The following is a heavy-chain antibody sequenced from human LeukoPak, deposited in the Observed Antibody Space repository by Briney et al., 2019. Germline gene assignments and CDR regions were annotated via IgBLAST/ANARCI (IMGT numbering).Heavy chain of an antibody. J-gene: IGHJ4*02. Sequence: GGSLRLSCAASGFTFSSYEMNWVRQAPGKGLEWVSYISSSGSTICYADSVKGRFTISRDNAKNSLYLQMNSLRAEDTAVYYCARALYDFWSGYKSPFDYWGQGTLVTVSS. D-gene: IGHD3-3*01. V-gene: IGHV3-48*03. CDR3: ARALYDFWSGYKSPFDY. CDR1: GFTFSSYE. CDR2: ISSSGSTI.